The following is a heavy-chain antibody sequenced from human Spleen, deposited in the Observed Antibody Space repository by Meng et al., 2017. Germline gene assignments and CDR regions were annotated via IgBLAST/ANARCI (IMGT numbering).Heavy chain of an antibody. J-gene: IGHJ4*02. Sequence: QLQLQAACPGLVKPAGTLSLPCAVSGGSISSSNWWSWVRQPPGKGLEWIGEIYHIGSTNYNPSLKSRVTISVDKSKNQFSLELSSVTAADTAIYFCARVGITGTSLDYWGQGTLVTVSS. CDR1: GGSISSSNW. CDR2: IYHIGST. V-gene: IGHV4-4*01. CDR3: ARVGITGTSLDY. D-gene: IGHD1/OR15-1a*01.